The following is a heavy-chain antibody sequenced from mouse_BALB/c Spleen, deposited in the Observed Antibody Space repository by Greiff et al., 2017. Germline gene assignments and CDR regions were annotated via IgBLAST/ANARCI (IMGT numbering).Heavy chain of an antibody. J-gene: IGHJ4*01. CDR3: ARDYYGSTNYYAMDY. Sequence: EVKLVESGGGLVQPGGSLRLSCATSGFTFSDFYMEWVRQPPGKRLEWIAASRNKANDYTTEYSASVKGRFIVSRDTSQSILYLQMNALRAEDTAIYYCARDYYGSTNYYAMDYWGQGTSVTVSS. CDR2: SRNKANDYTT. CDR1: GFTFSDFY. V-gene: IGHV7-1*02. D-gene: IGHD1-1*01.